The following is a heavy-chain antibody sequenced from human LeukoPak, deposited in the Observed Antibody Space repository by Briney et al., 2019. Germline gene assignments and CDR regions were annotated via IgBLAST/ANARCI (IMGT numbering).Heavy chain of an antibody. Sequence: GGSLRLSCAASGFTVITNDMIWVRQAPGKGREWVSVLYSDGNTKYADSVQGRFTISRDNSQNTLYLEMNSLSPDDTAVYYCARGVEPLAANTLAYWGQGTLVTVSS. V-gene: IGHV3-53*01. CDR3: ARGVEPLAANTLAY. CDR1: GFTVITND. J-gene: IGHJ4*02. CDR2: LYSDGNT. D-gene: IGHD1-14*01.